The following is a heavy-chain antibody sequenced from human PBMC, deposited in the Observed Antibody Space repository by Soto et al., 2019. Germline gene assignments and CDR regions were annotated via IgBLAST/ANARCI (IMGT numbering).Heavy chain of an antibody. Sequence: QLQLQESGPGLVKPSETLALTCTVSGGSISSSSYYWGWIRQPPGKGLEWIGSIYYSGSTYYNPSLKSRVTISVDTSKNQFSLQLSSVTAADTAVYYCASQYYDILTEDDAFDIWGQGTMVTVSS. D-gene: IGHD3-9*01. CDR1: GGSISSSSYY. V-gene: IGHV4-39*01. CDR3: ASQYYDILTEDDAFDI. J-gene: IGHJ3*02. CDR2: IYYSGST.